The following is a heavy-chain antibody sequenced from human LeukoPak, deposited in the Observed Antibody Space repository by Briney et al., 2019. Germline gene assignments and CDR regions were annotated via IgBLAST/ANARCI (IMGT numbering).Heavy chain of an antibody. CDR1: GGTFSSYA. CDR2: IIPIFGTA. V-gene: IGHV1-69*13. Sequence: ASVKVSCKASGGTFSSYAISWVRQAPGQGLEWMGEIIPIFGTANYAQKFQGRVTITADESTSTAYMELSSLGSEDTAVYYCARVASGSYFFGGFFDYWGQGTLVTVSS. D-gene: IGHD1-26*01. CDR3: ARVASGSYFFGGFFDY. J-gene: IGHJ4*02.